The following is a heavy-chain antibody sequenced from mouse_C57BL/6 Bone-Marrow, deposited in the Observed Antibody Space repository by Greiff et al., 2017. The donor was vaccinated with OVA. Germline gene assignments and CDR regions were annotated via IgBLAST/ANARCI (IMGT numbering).Heavy chain of an antibody. CDR1: GYSITSGYD. CDR2: IRYSGST. D-gene: IGHD1-1*01. V-gene: IGHV3-1*01. Sequence: EVQLQQSGPGMVKPSQSLSLSCTVTGYSITSGYDWHWIRHFPGNKLEWMGYIRYSGSTNYNPSLKSRISITHDTAKNHFFLKLNSVTTEDTATYDCASENYGSREAWFAYWGQGTLVTVAA. CDR3: ASENYGSREAWFAY. J-gene: IGHJ3*01.